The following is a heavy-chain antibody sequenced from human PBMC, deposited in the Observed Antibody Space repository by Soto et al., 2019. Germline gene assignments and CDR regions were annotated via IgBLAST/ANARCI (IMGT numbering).Heavy chain of an antibody. J-gene: IGHJ5*02. V-gene: IGHV1-8*01. CDR1: GYIFTSYD. CDR3: ARDLGGSGLSGWFDP. D-gene: IGHD3-10*01. CDR2: MNPNSGHT. Sequence: GASVKVSCKASGYIFTSYDIIWVRQATGQGLEYMGWMNPNSGHTAYAQKFQGRVSMTRNNSMSTVYMELSSLRSEDTAVYYCARDLGGSGLSGWFDPWGQGTLVTVSS.